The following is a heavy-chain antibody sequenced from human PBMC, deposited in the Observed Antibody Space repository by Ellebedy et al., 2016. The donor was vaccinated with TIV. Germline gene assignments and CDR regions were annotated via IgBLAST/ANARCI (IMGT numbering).Heavy chain of an antibody. CDR3: TTLTVGAVAQH. V-gene: IGHV3-15*01. Sequence: GGSLRLXXAASGITFTNAWMTWVRQSPGKGLEWVGLIRSKVYGETTEYAAPVKGRFSISRDDSKNTLYLQMNSLNTEDTAVYYCTTLTVGAVAQHWGQGTLVTVSS. J-gene: IGHJ1*01. D-gene: IGHD1-26*01. CDR1: GITFTNAW. CDR2: IRSKVYGETT.